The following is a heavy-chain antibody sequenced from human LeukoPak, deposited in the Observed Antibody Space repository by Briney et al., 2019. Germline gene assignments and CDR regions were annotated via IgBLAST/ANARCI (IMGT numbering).Heavy chain of an antibody. V-gene: IGHV1-2*02. D-gene: IGHD3-9*01. J-gene: IGHJ4*02. CDR1: GYTFTGYY. Sequence: GASVKVSCKASGYTFTGYYMHLVRRAPGQGLEWMGWINPNSGGTNYAQKFQGRVTMTRDTSISTAYMELSRLRSDDTAVYYCARASYDILTGYSSLDYWGQGTLVTVSS. CDR3: ARASYDILTGYSSLDY. CDR2: INPNSGGT.